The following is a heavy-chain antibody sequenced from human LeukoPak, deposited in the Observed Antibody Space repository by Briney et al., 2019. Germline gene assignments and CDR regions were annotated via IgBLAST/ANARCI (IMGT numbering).Heavy chain of an antibody. V-gene: IGHV4-61*02. D-gene: IGHD6-13*01. J-gene: IGHJ3*02. CDR2: IYSSGST. CDR1: DGSISSNSYY. CDR3: ARVTIPAAGHAFDI. Sequence: PSQTLSLTCTVSDGSISSNSYYWRWIRQPAGKGLEWIGRIYSSGSTNYNPSLKSRVTISIDTSRDQFSLKLTSVTAADTAVYYCARVTIPAAGHAFDIWGQGTMVTVSS.